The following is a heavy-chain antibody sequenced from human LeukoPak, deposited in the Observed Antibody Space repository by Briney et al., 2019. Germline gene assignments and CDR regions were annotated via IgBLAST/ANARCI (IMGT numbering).Heavy chain of an antibody. V-gene: IGHV3-21*01. J-gene: IGHJ6*03. CDR2: ISSSSSYI. Sequence: GGSLRLSCAASGCTFSSYSMNWVRQAPAKGLEWVSSISSSSSYIYYADSVKGRFTSSRDNVKSSLYLQMNSLRAEDTALYYCARDKVASQRAAYYMDVWGKGTTVTVSS. CDR3: ARDKVASQRAAYYMDV. D-gene: IGHD6-25*01. CDR1: GCTFSSYS.